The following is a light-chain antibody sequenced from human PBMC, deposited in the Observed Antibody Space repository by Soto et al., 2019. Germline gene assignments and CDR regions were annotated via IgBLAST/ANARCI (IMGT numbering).Light chain of an antibody. Sequence: QLVLTQSSSASASLGSSVKLTCTLSSGHSSYIIAWHQQQPGKAPRYLRKLELSGSYNKGSGVPDRFSGSSSGADRYLTISNLQFEDEADYYCETWDSNTRVFGGGTKLTVL. CDR1: SGHSSYI. J-gene: IGLJ2*01. CDR2: LELSGSY. CDR3: ETWDSNTRV. V-gene: IGLV4-60*02.